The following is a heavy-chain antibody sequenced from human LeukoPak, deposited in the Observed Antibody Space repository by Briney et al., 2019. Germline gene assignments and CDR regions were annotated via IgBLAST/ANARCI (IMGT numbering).Heavy chain of an antibody. V-gene: IGHV3-23*01. CDR1: GFTFSIYA. Sequence: GGSLRLSCAASGFTFSIYAMTWVRQAPGKGLEWVSSLSSSGDGTYYADSVKGRFTISRDNSKNTLYLQMNSLRAEDTAVYYCARDGDLAGNLGISHFDYWGQGTLVTVSS. D-gene: IGHD2-21*01. CDR3: ARDGDLAGNLGISHFDY. CDR2: LSSSGDGT. J-gene: IGHJ4*02.